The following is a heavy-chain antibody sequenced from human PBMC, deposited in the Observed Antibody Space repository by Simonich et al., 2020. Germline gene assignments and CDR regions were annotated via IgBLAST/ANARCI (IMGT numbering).Heavy chain of an antibody. CDR2: ISSSSSYI. CDR1: GFTFSSYS. CDR3: ARDQGGSYYYYYYMDV. J-gene: IGHJ6*03. D-gene: IGHD1-26*01. V-gene: IGHV3-21*01. Sequence: EVQLVESGGGLVKPGGSLRLSCAASGFTFSSYSMNWVRQAPGKGLEWVSSISSSSSYIYYADSVKGRFTISRDNAKNSLYLQMNSLRAEDTAVYYCARDQGGSYYYYYYMDVWGKGTTVTVSS.